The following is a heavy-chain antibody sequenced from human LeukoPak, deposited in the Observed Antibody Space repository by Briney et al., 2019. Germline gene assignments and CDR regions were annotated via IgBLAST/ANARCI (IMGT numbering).Heavy chain of an antibody. J-gene: IGHJ4*02. V-gene: IGHV4-34*01. Sequence: PSETLSLTCAVYGGSFSGYYWSWIRQPPGKGLEWIGEINHSGSTNYNPSLKSRVTISVDTSKNQFSLKLSSVTAADTAVYYCARGSGATITDYWGQGTLVTVSS. CDR2: INHSGST. D-gene: IGHD5-12*01. CDR1: GGSFSGYY. CDR3: ARGSGATITDY.